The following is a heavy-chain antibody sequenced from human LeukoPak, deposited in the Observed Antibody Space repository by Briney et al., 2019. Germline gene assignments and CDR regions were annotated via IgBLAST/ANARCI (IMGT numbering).Heavy chain of an antibody. CDR2: IYYTGYT. Sequence: SETLSLTCTVSGDSISSSSYYWGWIRQPPGTGLEWIGSIYYTGYTYDNPSLRSRITMSVDTPKNQFSLQLSSVTAADTAVYYCARGYTAMVPNRYYYYGMDVWGQGTTVTVSS. CDR3: ARGYTAMVPNRYYYYGMDV. D-gene: IGHD5-18*01. CDR1: GDSISSSSYY. V-gene: IGHV4-39*01. J-gene: IGHJ6*02.